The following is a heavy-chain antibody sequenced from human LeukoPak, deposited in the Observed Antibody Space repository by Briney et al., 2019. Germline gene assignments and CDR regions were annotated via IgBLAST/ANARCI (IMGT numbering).Heavy chain of an antibody. J-gene: IGHJ3*02. V-gene: IGHV3-48*03. Sequence: PGGSLRLSCAASGFTVGAYEMNWVRHAPGKGLECVSHIGSTGYTKYYADSVKDRFTISKDNTRNSLYLQMNNLRVEDTAVYYCARDGTRGVADAFDIGGQGTVVTVSS. D-gene: IGHD1-26*01. CDR1: GFTVGAYE. CDR3: ARDGTRGVADAFDI. CDR2: IGSTGYTK.